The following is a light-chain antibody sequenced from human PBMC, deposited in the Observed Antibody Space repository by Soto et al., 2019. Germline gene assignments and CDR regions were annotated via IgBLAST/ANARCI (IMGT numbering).Light chain of an antibody. Sequence: QLVLTQSPSASASLGASVKLTCTLSSGHSSYAIAWYQQRSEKGPRYLMKLNSDGSHSKGDGIPDRFSGSSSGAERYLTISSLQSEDEADYYCQTWGTGIRVFGGGTKVTVL. V-gene: IGLV4-69*01. J-gene: IGLJ3*02. CDR3: QTWGTGIRV. CDR1: SGHSSYA. CDR2: LNSDGSH.